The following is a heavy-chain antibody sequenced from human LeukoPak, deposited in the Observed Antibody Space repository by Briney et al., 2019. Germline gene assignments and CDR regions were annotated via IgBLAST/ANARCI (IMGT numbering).Heavy chain of an antibody. CDR3: ARGHYDVLAASYKWTPDY. D-gene: IGHD3-9*01. Sequence: GGSLRLSCAASGFTFNTFNMNWVRQAPGKGLEWVSSITSGGDYIYYADSVKGRFTTTRDNAKNSLSLQLNSLRVEDTAVYYCARGHYDVLAASYKWTPDYWGQGTLVTVSS. J-gene: IGHJ4*02. CDR2: ITSGGDYI. CDR1: GFTFNTFN. V-gene: IGHV3-21*01.